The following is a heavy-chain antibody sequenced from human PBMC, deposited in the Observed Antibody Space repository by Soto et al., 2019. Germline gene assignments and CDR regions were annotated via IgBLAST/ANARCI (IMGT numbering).Heavy chain of an antibody. J-gene: IGHJ6*03. CDR2: IVVGSGNT. CDR1: GSTFTSSA. V-gene: IGHV1-58*02. CDR3: AAGAIRYYYYYMDV. Sequence: GASVKVSCKASGSTFTSSAMQWVRQARGQRLEWIGWIVVGSGNTNYAQKFQERVTITRDMSTSTAYMELSSLRSEDTAVYYCAAGAIRYYYYYMDVWGKGTTVTVSS. D-gene: IGHD3-9*01.